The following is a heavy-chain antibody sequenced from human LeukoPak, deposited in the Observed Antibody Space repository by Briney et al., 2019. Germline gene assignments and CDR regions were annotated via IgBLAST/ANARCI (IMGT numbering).Heavy chain of an antibody. CDR1: GGSFSGYY. V-gene: IGHV4-34*01. D-gene: IGHD3-10*01. J-gene: IGHJ4*02. CDR3: ARELRSTWFVDY. Sequence: SETLSLTCAVYGGSFSGYYWSWIRQSPGKGLEWIGETYHSGSTNYNSSLKSRVTISLDTSKNQFSLKLSSVTAADTAVYYCARELRSTWFVDYWGQGTLVTVSS. CDR2: TYHSGST.